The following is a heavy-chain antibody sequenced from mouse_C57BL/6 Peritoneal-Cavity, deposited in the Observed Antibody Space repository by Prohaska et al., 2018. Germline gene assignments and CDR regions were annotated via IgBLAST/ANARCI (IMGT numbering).Heavy chain of an antibody. CDR2: INSDGSAI. J-gene: IGHJ1*03. V-gene: IGHV11-2*01. Sequence: EVQLLETGGGLVQPGGSRGLSCEGSGFTFSGFWMSWVRQTPGKTLEWLGDINSDGSAINYAPCIKDRFTSFRDNDKSTLYLQMSNVRSEDTATYFCMRYGNYWYFDVWGTRTTVTVSS. D-gene: IGHD2-1*01. CDR3: MRYGNYWYFDV. CDR1: GFTFSGFW.